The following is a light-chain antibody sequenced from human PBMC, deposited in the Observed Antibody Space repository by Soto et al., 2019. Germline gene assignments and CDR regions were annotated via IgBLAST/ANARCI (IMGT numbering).Light chain of an antibody. J-gene: IGLJ1*01. V-gene: IGLV2-14*01. Sequence: QPVLTQPASVSGSPGQSITISCTGTSSDVGGYNYASWYQQHPGKAPKLMIYEVSNRPSGVSNRFSGSKSGNTASLTISGLQAEDEADYYCSSYTSSSTLVFGTGTKLTVL. CDR1: SSDVGGYNY. CDR2: EVS. CDR3: SSYTSSSTLV.